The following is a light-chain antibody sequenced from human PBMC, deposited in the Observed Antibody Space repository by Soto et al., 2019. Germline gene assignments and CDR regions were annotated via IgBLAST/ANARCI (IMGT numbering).Light chain of an antibody. J-gene: IGLJ1*01. Sequence: QSAVTQPASVSGSPGQSITISCTGTSSDVGGYNYVSWYQQHPGKAPKLIIYEVNNRPSGVSNRFSGSKSGNTASLTISGLQAEDEADYYCSSYTSRSTWVFGTGTKVTVL. V-gene: IGLV2-14*01. CDR2: EVN. CDR3: SSYTSRSTWV. CDR1: SSDVGGYNY.